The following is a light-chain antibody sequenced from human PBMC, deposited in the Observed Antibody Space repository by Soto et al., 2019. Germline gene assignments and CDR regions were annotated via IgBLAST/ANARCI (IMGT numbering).Light chain of an antibody. CDR3: QQLDSMPIT. CDR1: QSVSSSY. CDR2: DAS. Sequence: EIVLTQSPATLSLSPGERATLSCWASQSVSSSYLAWYQQKPGQAPRLLIYDASSRATGIPARFSGSGSGTDFVLTISSLQPEDSATYYCQQLDSMPITFGQGTRLEIK. V-gene: IGKV3D-20*02. J-gene: IGKJ5*01.